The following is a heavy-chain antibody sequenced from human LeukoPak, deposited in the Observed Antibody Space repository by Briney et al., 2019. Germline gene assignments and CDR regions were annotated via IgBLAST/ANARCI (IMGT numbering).Heavy chain of an antibody. J-gene: IGHJ4*02. Sequence: ASAKVSCKVSGYTLTELSMHWVRQAPGKGLEWMGGFDPEDGETIYAQKFQGRVTMTEDTSTDTAYMELSSLRSEDTAVYYCATGTNSYGYFDYWGQGTLVTVSS. CDR2: FDPEDGET. CDR1: GYTLTELS. D-gene: IGHD5-18*01. V-gene: IGHV1-24*01. CDR3: ATGTNSYGYFDY.